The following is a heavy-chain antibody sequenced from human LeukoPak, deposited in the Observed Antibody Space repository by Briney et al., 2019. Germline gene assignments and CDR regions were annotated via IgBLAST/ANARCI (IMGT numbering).Heavy chain of an antibody. J-gene: IGHJ6*03. CDR1: GYTFTNYG. Sequence: ASVKVSCKASGYTFTNYGITWVRQAPGQGLEWMGWISVFNGSTKESQKFQDRVIMTADTSTGTAYMELRSLRSDDTAVYYCARDIEQEMTKEDFDYYYMDVWGKGTAVIVSS. CDR2: ISVFNGST. CDR3: ARDIEQEMTKEDFDYYYMDV. V-gene: IGHV1-18*01. D-gene: IGHD5-24*01.